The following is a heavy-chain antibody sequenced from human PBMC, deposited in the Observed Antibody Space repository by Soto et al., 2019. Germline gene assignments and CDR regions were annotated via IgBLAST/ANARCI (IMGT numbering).Heavy chain of an antibody. CDR1: GFTFSSYS. D-gene: IGHD2-15*01. Sequence: GGSLRLSCAASGFTFSSYSMNWVRQAPGKGLERVSSISSSSSYIYYADSVKGRFTISRDNAKNSLYLQMNSLRAEDTAVYYCARPGLGYCSGGSCSNAFDIWGQGTMVTV. CDR3: ARPGLGYCSGGSCSNAFDI. CDR2: ISSSSSYI. J-gene: IGHJ3*02. V-gene: IGHV3-21*01.